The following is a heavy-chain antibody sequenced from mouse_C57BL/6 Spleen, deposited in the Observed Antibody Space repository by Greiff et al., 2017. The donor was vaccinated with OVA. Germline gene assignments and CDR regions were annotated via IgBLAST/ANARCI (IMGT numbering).Heavy chain of an antibody. Sequence: VQLQQPGAELVKPGASVKLSCKASGYTFTSYWMQWVKQRPGQGLEWIGEIDPSDSYTNYNQKFKGKATLTVDTSSSTAYMQLSSLTSEDSAVYYCARWGDGYHFDYWGQGTTLTVSS. CDR2: IDPSDSYT. V-gene: IGHV1-50*01. CDR1: GYTFTSYW. D-gene: IGHD2-3*01. J-gene: IGHJ2*01. CDR3: ARWGDGYHFDY.